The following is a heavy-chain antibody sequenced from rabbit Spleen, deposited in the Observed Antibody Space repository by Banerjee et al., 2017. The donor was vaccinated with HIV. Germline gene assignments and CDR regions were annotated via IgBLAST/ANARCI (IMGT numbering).Heavy chain of an antibody. J-gene: IGHJ4*01. CDR1: GIDFSSYW. V-gene: IGHV1S40*01. CDR3: ARADDSYGYGGYGAST. D-gene: IGHD6-1*01. CDR2: IDTNDGDT. Sequence: QSLEESGGDLVKPGASLTLTCTASGIDFSSYWTCWVRQAPGKGLEWIACIDTNDGDTDYANWPKGRFTISKTSSTTVTLQMTSLAAADTATYFCARADDSYGYGGYGASTWGPGTLVTVS.